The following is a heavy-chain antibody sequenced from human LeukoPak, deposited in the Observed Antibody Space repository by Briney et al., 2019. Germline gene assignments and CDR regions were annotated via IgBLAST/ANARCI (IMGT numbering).Heavy chain of an antibody. CDR3: ARVENVIYYDSRAGAFDI. V-gene: IGHV4-31*03. J-gene: IGHJ3*02. CDR2: IYYGGST. D-gene: IGHD3-22*01. Sequence: SETLSLTCTVSGGSISSGGYYWSWIRQHPGKGLEWIGYIYYGGSTYYSPSLKSRVTISVDTSKNQFSLKLSSVTAADTAVYYCARVENVIYYDSRAGAFDIWGQGTMVTVSS. CDR1: GGSISSGGYY.